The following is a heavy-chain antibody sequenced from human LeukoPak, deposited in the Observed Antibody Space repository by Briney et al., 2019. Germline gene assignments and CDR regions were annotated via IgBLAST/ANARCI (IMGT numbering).Heavy chain of an antibody. V-gene: IGHV7-4-1*01. D-gene: IGHD3-3*01. Sequence: ASVKVSCKASGYTFTSYAMNWVRQAPGQGLEWMGWMNTNTGNPTYAQGFTGRFVFSLDTSVSTAYLQICSLKAEDTAVYYCARDHYDFWSGYFYYYYYGMDVWGQGTTVTVSS. CDR2: MNTNTGNP. CDR3: ARDHYDFWSGYFYYYYYGMDV. CDR1: GYTFTSYA. J-gene: IGHJ6*02.